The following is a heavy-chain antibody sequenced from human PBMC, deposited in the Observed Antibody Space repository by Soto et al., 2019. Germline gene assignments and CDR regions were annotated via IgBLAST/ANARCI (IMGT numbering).Heavy chain of an antibody. CDR3: ARENDTAARVFGP. V-gene: IGHV1-69*04. D-gene: IGHD6-6*01. Sequence: ASVKVSCTASGGTFSSYTISWVRQAPGQGLEWMGRIIPILGIANYAQKFQGRVTITADKSTSTAYMELSSLRSEDTAVYYCARENDTAARVFGPWGQGTLVTVSS. CDR1: GGTFSSYT. CDR2: IIPILGIA. J-gene: IGHJ5*02.